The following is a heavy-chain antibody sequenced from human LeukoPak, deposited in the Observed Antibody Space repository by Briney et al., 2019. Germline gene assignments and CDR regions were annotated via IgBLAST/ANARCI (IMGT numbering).Heavy chain of an antibody. V-gene: IGHV3-7*03. D-gene: IGHD5-24*01. CDR2: IKEDGTET. CDR1: GFMFSSNW. CDR3: AKEGRSLQTY. J-gene: IGHJ4*02. Sequence: TGGSLRLSCAASGFMFSSNWMSWVRLAPGKGLEWVANIKEDGTETYYVDSVKGRFTISRDNAKISLYLQMNSLRVEDTAVYYCAKEGRSLQTYWGQGTLVTVSS.